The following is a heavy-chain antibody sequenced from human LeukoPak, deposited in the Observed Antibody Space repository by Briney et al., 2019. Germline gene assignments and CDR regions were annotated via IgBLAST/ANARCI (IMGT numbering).Heavy chain of an antibody. J-gene: IGHJ5*02. V-gene: IGHV1-2*02. D-gene: IGHD6-13*01. Sequence: ASVKVSCKASGYTFTGYYMHWVRQAPGQELEWMGWINPNSGGTNYAQKFQGRVTMTRDTSISTAYMELSRLRSDDTAVYYCARDPPKTLYSSSWGFDPWGQGTLVTVSS. CDR2: INPNSGGT. CDR3: ARDPPKTLYSSSWGFDP. CDR1: GYTFTGYY.